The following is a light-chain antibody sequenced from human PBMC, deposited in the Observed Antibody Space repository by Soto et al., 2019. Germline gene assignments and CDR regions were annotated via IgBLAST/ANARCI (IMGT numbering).Light chain of an antibody. V-gene: IGKV1-5*01. J-gene: IGKJ1*01. CDR3: QHYNSFSLT. CDR2: DAS. Sequence: DIQMTQSPATLSASVGDRVTITWRASQSISSWLAWYQQKPGKAPKLLIYDASSLESGVPSRFRGSGYGTEFNLTINNLQPDDFATYYCQHYNSFSLTFGPGTKVDIK. CDR1: QSISSW.